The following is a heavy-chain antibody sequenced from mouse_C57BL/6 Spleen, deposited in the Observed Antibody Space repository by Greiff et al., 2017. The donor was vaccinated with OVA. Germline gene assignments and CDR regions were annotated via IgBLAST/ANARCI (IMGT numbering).Heavy chain of an antibody. Sequence: EVQLVESGGDLVKPGGSLKLSCAASGFTFSSYGMSWVRQTPDKRLEWVATISRGGSYTYYPDSVKGRFTISRDNAKNTLYLQMSSLKSEDTAMYYCARQDYGSSSWFAYWGQGTLVTVSA. J-gene: IGHJ3*01. V-gene: IGHV5-6*01. CDR3: ARQDYGSSSWFAY. D-gene: IGHD1-1*01. CDR1: GFTFSSYG. CDR2: ISRGGSYT.